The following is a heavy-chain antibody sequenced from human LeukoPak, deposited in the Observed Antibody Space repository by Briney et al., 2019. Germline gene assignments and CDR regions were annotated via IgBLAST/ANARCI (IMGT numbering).Heavy chain of an antibody. D-gene: IGHD4-11*01. CDR1: GYTFTGYY. Sequence: ASAKVSCKASGYTFTGYYMHWVRQAPGQGLEWMGWINPNSGGTNYAQKFQGRVTMTRDTSISTAYMELSRLRSDDTAVYYCARDRDDYSRHYLPNYYMDVWGKGTTVTVSS. V-gene: IGHV1-2*02. CDR3: ARDRDDYSRHYLPNYYMDV. CDR2: INPNSGGT. J-gene: IGHJ6*03.